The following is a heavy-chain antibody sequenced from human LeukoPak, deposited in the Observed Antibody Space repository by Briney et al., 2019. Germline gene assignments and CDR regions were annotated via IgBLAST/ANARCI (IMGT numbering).Heavy chain of an antibody. J-gene: IGHJ4*02. Sequence: SVKVSCKTSGGTFRSYAISWVRQAPGQGLEWMGGIIPIFGTANYAQKFQGRVTITAHGSTSTAYMELSSLRSEDTAIYYCASSKDYHDSSGYARTLDYWGQGTLVTVSS. CDR3: ASSKDYHDSSGYARTLDY. CDR1: GGTFRSYA. D-gene: IGHD3-22*01. V-gene: IGHV1-69*13. CDR2: IIPIFGTA.